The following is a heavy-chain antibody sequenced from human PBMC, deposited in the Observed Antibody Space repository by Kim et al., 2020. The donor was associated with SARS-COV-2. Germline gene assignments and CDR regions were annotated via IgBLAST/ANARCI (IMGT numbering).Heavy chain of an antibody. V-gene: IGHV3-30*02. CDR3: ATDRRDVEVVPAAI. J-gene: IGHJ4*02. CDR2: IWYDGSNK. CDR1: GFTFSSYG. D-gene: IGHD2-2*01. Sequence: GGSLRLSCAASGFTFSSYGMHWVRQAPGKGLEWVAVIWYDGSNKYYADSVKGRFTISRDNSKNTLYLQMNSLRSEDTAVYYCATDRRDVEVVPAAIWGQGTLVIVSS.